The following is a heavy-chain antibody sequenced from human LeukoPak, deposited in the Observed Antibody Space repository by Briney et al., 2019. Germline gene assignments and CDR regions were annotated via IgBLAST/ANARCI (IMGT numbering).Heavy chain of an antibody. V-gene: IGHV3-23*01. Sequence: PGGSLRLSCAASGFTFSSYAMSWVRQAPGKGLEWVSAISGSGGSTYYADSVKGRFTISRDNSKNTLYLQMNSLRAEDTAVYYCAKMEGRRNIVVVVAATAHFDYWGQGTLVTVSS. CDR3: AKMEGRRNIVVVVAATAHFDY. CDR1: GFTFSSYA. CDR2: ISGSGGST. D-gene: IGHD2-15*01. J-gene: IGHJ4*02.